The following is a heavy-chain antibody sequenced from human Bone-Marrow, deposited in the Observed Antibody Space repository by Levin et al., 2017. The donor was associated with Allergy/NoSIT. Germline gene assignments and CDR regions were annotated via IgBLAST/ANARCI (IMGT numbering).Heavy chain of an antibody. CDR1: GGSISSYY. D-gene: IGHD2-15*01. CDR3: ARSQHRSREYCSGGSCYADYYYYGMDV. CDR2: IYYSGST. V-gene: IGHV4-59*08. Sequence: SETLSLTCTVSGGSISSYYWSWIRQPPGKGLEWIGYIYYSGSTNYNPSLKSRVTISVDTSKNQFSLKLSSVTAAYTAVYYCARSQHRSREYCSGGSCYADYYYYGMDVWGQGTTVTVSS. J-gene: IGHJ6*02.